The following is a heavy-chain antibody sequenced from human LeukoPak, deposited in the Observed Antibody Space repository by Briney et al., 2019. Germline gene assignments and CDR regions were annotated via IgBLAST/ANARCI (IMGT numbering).Heavy chain of an antibody. CDR2: ISGSGLSP. D-gene: IGHD6-13*01. J-gene: IGHJ4*02. CDR1: GFTFSSYA. CDR3: AKGSQSSSWNFDY. Sequence: GGSLRLSCAASGFTFSSYAMHWVRRAPGKGLEWVSAISGSGLSPYYAGAVKGRFTISRDNSKNTLYLQMNSLRAEDTAVYYCAKGSQSSSWNFDYWGQGTMVTVCS. V-gene: IGHV3-23*01.